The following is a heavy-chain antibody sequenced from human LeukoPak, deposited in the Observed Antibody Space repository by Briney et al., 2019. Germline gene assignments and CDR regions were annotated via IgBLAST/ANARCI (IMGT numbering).Heavy chain of an antibody. Sequence: ASVKVSCKSSGYTFTAYYMHWVRQAPGQGLEWMGCINPNSGGTNYAQKFQGRVTMTRDTSISTAYMELSRLRSDDTAVYYCARNPLAAANYYYYYYMDVWGKGTTVTVSS. D-gene: IGHD6-13*01. V-gene: IGHV1-2*02. CDR2: INPNSGGT. J-gene: IGHJ6*03. CDR3: ARNPLAAANYYYYYYMDV. CDR1: GYTFTAYY.